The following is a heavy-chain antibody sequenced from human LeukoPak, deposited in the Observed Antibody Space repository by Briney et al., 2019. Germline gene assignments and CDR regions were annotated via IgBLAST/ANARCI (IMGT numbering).Heavy chain of an antibody. Sequence: GRSLRLSCVDSGLSFNTYAMHWVRQAPGKGLEWVAAISYDGSYTYYRDSVRGRFTISRDNSKNTMYLQMNSLRAEDTAMYYCARALDVWGNGTTVTVSS. J-gene: IGHJ6*04. CDR1: GLSFNTYA. CDR2: ISYDGSYT. CDR3: ARALDV. V-gene: IGHV3-30*04.